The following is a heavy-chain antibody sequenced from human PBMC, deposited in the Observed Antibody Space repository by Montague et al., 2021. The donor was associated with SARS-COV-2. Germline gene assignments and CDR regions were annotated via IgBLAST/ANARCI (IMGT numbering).Heavy chain of an antibody. CDR1: GFNIVSYW. J-gene: IGHJ5*02. V-gene: IGHV3-7*01. Sequence: SLRLSCSASGFNIVSYWMSWVRQAPGKGLEWVANIRQDGSDKYYVDSVRGRFTISRDNAKNSLYLQMNSLRAADTGVYYCTRDRDYGDYLNWFNPWGQGTPVTVSS. D-gene: IGHD4-17*01. CDR3: TRDRDYGDYLNWFNP. CDR2: IRQDGSDK.